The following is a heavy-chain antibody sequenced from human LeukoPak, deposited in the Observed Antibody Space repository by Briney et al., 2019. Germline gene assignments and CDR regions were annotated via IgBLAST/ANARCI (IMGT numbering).Heavy chain of an antibody. CDR3: ARDDWRGQPSGSYYS. V-gene: IGHV1-69*05. D-gene: IGHD1-26*01. Sequence: ASVKVSCKASGGSFSSYAISWVRQAPGQGLEWMGGIIPIFGTANYAQKFQGRVTITTDESTSTAYMELSSLRSEDTAVYYCARDDWRGQPSGSYYSWGQGTLVTASS. CDR2: IIPIFGTA. CDR1: GGSFSSYA. J-gene: IGHJ4*02.